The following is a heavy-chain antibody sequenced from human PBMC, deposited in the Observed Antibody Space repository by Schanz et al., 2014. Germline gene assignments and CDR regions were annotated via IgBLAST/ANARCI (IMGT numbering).Heavy chain of an antibody. CDR3: ARNYGGHSEESDRYGMDV. CDR1: GYTFTRYY. D-gene: IGHD4-17*01. V-gene: IGHV1-46*01. Sequence: QVQLVQSGAEVKKPGASVKVSCKASGYTFTRYYIHWVRQAPGQGLEWMGIINPSGGSTTYARKFQGRVTMTSDTSTSTVYMELSSLRSEDTAVYYCARNYGGHSEESDRYGMDVWGQGTTVTVSS. J-gene: IGHJ6*02. CDR2: INPSGGST.